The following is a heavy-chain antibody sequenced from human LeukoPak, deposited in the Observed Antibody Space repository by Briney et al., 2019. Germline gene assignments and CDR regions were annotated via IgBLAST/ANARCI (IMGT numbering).Heavy chain of an antibody. CDR2: IYPGDSDT. D-gene: IGHD5-18*01. J-gene: IGHJ4*02. V-gene: IGHV5-51*01. CDR3: ARALVDTAMVTGFDY. CDR1: GYSFTSYW. Sequence: GESLKISCKGSGYSFTSYWIGWVRQIPGKGLEWMGIIYPGDSDTRYSPSFQGQVTISADKSSSTAYLLWSSLKASDTAMYYCARALVDTAMVTGFDYWGQGTLVTVSS.